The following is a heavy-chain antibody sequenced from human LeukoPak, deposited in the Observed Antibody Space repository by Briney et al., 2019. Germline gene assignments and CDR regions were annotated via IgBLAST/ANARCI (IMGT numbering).Heavy chain of an antibody. CDR3: ARVDRDCGGDCYPDRFDP. Sequence: PGGSLRLSCAASGFTFSSYSMNWVRQAPGTGLEWVASISSSSSYIYYADSVKGRFTISRDNAKNSLYLQMNSLRAEDTAVYYCARVDRDCGGDCYPDRFDPWGQGTLVTVSS. V-gene: IGHV3-21*01. J-gene: IGHJ5*02. CDR2: ISSSSSYI. CDR1: GFTFSSYS. D-gene: IGHD2-21*02.